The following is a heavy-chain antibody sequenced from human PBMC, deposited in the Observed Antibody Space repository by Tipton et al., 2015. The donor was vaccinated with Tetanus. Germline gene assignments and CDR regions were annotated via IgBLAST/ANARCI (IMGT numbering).Heavy chain of an antibody. V-gene: IGHV4-31*03. J-gene: IGHJ4*02. D-gene: IGHD3-3*01. CDR3: ARANYEYPNKGPFDS. CDR1: GGSISGSGYF. Sequence: TLSLTCNVSGGSISGSGYFWNWIRQFPGRGLEWIGYIYYSGDTFYNPSLKGRVAMSVDTSKNQFSLKLTSVTAADTAIYYCARANYEYPNKGPFDSWGQGTLVIVSS. CDR2: IYYSGDT.